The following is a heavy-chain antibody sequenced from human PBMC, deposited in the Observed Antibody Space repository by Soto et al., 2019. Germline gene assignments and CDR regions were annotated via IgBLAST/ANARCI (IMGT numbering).Heavy chain of an antibody. CDR3: AEIRYSDWLLLS. CDR2: IYYSGST. Sequence: PSETLSLTCTVSGGSISSSSYLWGWIRQPPGKGLEWIGSIYYSGSTYYNPSLKSRVTISVDTSKNQFSLKLSSVTAADTAVYYCAEIRYSDWLLLSWGQGTLVTVSS. CDR1: GGSISSSSYL. V-gene: IGHV4-39*01. D-gene: IGHD3-9*01. J-gene: IGHJ4*02.